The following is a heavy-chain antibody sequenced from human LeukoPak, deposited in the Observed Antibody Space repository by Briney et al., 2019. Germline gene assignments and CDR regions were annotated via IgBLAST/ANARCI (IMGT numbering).Heavy chain of an antibody. J-gene: IGHJ4*02. CDR2: ISGSGGST. CDR3: AKWADTYYYGSGSFDY. D-gene: IGHD3-10*01. CDR1: GFTFSSYG. Sequence: GGSLRLSCAASGFTFSSYGMSWVRQAPGKGLEWVSAISGSGGSTYYADSVKGRFTISRDNSKNTLYLQMNSLRAEDTAVYYCAKWADTYYYGSGSFDYWGQGTLVTVSS. V-gene: IGHV3-23*01.